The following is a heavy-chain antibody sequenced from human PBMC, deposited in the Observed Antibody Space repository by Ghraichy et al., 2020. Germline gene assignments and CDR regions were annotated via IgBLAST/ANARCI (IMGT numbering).Heavy chain of an antibody. CDR2: SESDGSTT. D-gene: IGHD3-10*01. CDR3: ARSFGYGSGNYAFDI. CDR1: GFMFSSYW. Sequence: LSLTCAGSGFMFSSYWMHWVRQGPGKGLVWVSRSESDGSTTSYADSVKGRFTISRDNAKNTLYLQMNSLRAEDTAVYYCARSFGYGSGNYAFDIWGQGTMVTVS. V-gene: IGHV3-74*01. J-gene: IGHJ3*02.